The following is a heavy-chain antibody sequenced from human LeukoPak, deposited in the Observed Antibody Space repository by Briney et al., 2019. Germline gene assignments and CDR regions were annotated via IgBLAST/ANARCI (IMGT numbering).Heavy chain of an antibody. V-gene: IGHV3-7*01. Sequence: GGSLRLSCAASGFTFSSYWMSWVRQAPGKGLEWVANIKQDGSEKYYVDSVKGRFTISRDNAKNSLYLQMNSLRAEDTAVYYCARDLWYSSSSSFDYWGQGTLVTVSS. D-gene: IGHD6-13*01. CDR2: IKQDGSEK. CDR1: GFTFSSYW. CDR3: ARDLWYSSSSSFDY. J-gene: IGHJ4*02.